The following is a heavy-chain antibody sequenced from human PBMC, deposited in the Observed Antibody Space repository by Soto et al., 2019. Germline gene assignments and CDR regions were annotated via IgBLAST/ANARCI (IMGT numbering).Heavy chain of an antibody. J-gene: IGHJ4*02. CDR2: ISHDGNNK. Sequence: LGGSLRLSCAASGFTFSSYGMHWVRQAPGKRLEWLAVISHDGNNKHYADSVKGRFTISRDNSKNTLYLQMNSLRAEDTAVYYCAKSDSSGYSYSYYFAYWGQGTLVTVSS. V-gene: IGHV3-30*18. CDR3: AKSDSSGYSYSYYFAY. D-gene: IGHD3-22*01. CDR1: GFTFSSYG.